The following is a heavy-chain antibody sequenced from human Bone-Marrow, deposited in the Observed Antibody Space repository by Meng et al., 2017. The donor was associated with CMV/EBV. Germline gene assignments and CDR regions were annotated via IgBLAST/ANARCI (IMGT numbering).Heavy chain of an antibody. Sequence: GESLKISCTASGFTFGDYAMSWVRQAPGKGLEWVGFIRSKAYGGTTEYAASVKGRFTISRDDSKSIAYLQMNSLKTEDTAVYYCTRETYYYDSSGYSWFDPWGQETLVTVSS. CDR3: TRETYYYDSSGYSWFDP. D-gene: IGHD3-22*01. V-gene: IGHV3-49*04. CDR2: IRSKAYGGTT. J-gene: IGHJ5*02. CDR1: GFTFGDYA.